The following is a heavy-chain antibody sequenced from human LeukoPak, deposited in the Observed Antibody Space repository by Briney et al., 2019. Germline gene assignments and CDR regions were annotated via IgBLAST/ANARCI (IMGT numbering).Heavy chain of an antibody. Sequence: GGSLRLSCAASGFSFSNYAMSWVRQAPGKGLEWVSAVSGNGGTTYYANSVKGRLTISRDNSKNTLYLQMNSLRAEDTAVYYCARGGPYFDYWGQGTLVTVSS. CDR2: VSGNGGTT. CDR1: GFSFSNYA. CDR3: ARGGPYFDY. V-gene: IGHV3-23*01. J-gene: IGHJ4*02.